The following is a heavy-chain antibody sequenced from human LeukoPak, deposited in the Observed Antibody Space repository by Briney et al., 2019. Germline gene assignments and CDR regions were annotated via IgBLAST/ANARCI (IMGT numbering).Heavy chain of an antibody. CDR1: GDSVSSNSVT. CDR3: ARRLTQYDCFDP. J-gene: IGHJ5*02. V-gene: IGHV6-1*01. Sequence: SQTLSLTCAVSGDSVSSNSVTWSWIRQSPSRGLEWLGRTYYRSTWYNDYAVSVRGRITVNPDTSKNQFSLHLNSVTPEDTAVYYCARRLTQYDCFDPWGQGILVTVSS. CDR2: TYYRSTWYN. D-gene: IGHD2-2*01.